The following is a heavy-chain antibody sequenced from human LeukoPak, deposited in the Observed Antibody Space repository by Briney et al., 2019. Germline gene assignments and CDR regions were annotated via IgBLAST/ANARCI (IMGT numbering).Heavy chain of an antibody. Sequence: GASVKVSCKASGYTFTSYGISWVRQAPGQGLEWMGWINPNSGGTNYAQKFQGRVTMTRDTSISTAYMELSRLRSDDTAVYYCARDVPDYLGNYYYYMDVWGKGTTVTISS. V-gene: IGHV1-2*02. CDR3: ARDVPDYLGNYYYYMDV. CDR2: INPNSGGT. J-gene: IGHJ6*03. CDR1: GYTFTSYG. D-gene: IGHD3-16*01.